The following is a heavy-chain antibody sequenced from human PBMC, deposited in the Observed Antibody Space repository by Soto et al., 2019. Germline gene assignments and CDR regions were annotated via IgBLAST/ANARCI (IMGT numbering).Heavy chain of an antibody. D-gene: IGHD2-15*01. J-gene: IGHJ4*02. CDR2: ISGSGGST. Sequence: GGSLRLSCAASGFTFSSYAMSWVRQAPGKGLEWVSAISGSGGSTYYADSVKGRFTISRDNSKNTLYLQMNSLRAEDTAVYYCANPPPPGGYCSGGSCLTFGYWGQGTLVTVSS. V-gene: IGHV3-23*01. CDR1: GFTFSSYA. CDR3: ANPPPPGGYCSGGSCLTFGY.